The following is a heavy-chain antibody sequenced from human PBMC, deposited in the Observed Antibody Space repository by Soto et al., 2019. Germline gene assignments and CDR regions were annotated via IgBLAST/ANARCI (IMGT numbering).Heavy chain of an antibody. J-gene: IGHJ5*02. CDR3: ARGSFSSSSSWFDP. Sequence: SETLSLTCSVSGGSISSGDYYWTWIRQHAGKGLEWIGCIYYSGNTYYSPSLQSRLSISLDTSKNQFSLKLFSVTAADTAMYYCARGSFSSSSSWFDPWGQGTLVTVSS. D-gene: IGHD6-6*01. CDR1: GGSISSGDYY. V-gene: IGHV4-31*03. CDR2: IYYSGNT.